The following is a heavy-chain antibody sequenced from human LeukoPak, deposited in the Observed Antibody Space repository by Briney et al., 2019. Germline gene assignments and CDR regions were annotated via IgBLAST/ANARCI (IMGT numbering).Heavy chain of an antibody. Sequence: ASVKVSCKVSGYTLTEFSMHWARQAPGKGLEWMGGFDPEDGETIYAQELQGRVTMTRDTSTDTAYMELSSLRSEDTAVYYCARRAGAYSHPYDYWGQGTLVTVSS. CDR3: ARRAGAYSHPYDY. J-gene: IGHJ4*02. V-gene: IGHV1-24*01. CDR2: FDPEDGET. D-gene: IGHD4/OR15-4a*01. CDR1: GYTLTEFS.